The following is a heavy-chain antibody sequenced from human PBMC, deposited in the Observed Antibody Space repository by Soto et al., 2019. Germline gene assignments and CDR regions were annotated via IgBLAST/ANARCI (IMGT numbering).Heavy chain of an antibody. Sequence: EVQLVESGGGLVKPGESLRLSCVASGFTFSAYSMTWVRQAPGKGLEWVSSIGSSTSYIYYADSVAGRFTISRDNAKNSLSLQMHRLRAEDKAVYYCARVIRGVSWTNDYWGQGTLGTVSS. D-gene: IGHD3-10*01. CDR3: ARVIRGVSWTNDY. V-gene: IGHV3-21*02. J-gene: IGHJ4*02. CDR2: IGSSTSYI. CDR1: GFTFSAYS.